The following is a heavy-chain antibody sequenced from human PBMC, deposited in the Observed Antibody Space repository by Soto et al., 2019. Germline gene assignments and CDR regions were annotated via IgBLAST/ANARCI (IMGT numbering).Heavy chain of an antibody. CDR2: IVPNVGTV. CDR3: ARRDTSGFLRYFDN. CDR1: GGTLSSFINYP. J-gene: IGHJ4*02. Sequence: QMQLVQSGAEVKKPGSSVKVSCKASGGTLSSFINYPINWVRQAPGQGLEWMGGIVPNVGTVNYAQKFQGRVTIIADKSTGTAYMELSSLRSDDTALYYCARRDTSGFLRYFDNWGQGTLVTVSS. V-gene: IGHV1-69*06. D-gene: IGHD3-3*01.